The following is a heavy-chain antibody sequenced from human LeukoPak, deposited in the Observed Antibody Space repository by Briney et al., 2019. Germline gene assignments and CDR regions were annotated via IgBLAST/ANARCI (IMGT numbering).Heavy chain of an antibody. D-gene: IGHD2-8*01. CDR2: ISSSSTI. Sequence: GGSLRLSCAASGFTFSSYSMNWVRQALGKGLEWVSYISSSSTIYYADSVKGRFTISRDNAKNSLYLQMNSLRAEDTAVYYCARIPCTNGVCYTFDYWGQGTLVTVSS. CDR3: ARIPCTNGVCYTFDY. V-gene: IGHV3-48*01. CDR1: GFTFSSYS. J-gene: IGHJ4*02.